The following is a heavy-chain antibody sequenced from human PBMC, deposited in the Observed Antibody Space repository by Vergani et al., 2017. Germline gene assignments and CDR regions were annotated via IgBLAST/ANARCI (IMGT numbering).Heavy chain of an antibody. CDR3: ARKSRDGFDY. CDR2: ISWDGGST. CDR1: GFTFDDYT. D-gene: IGHD5-24*01. J-gene: IGHJ4*02. V-gene: IGHV3-43*01. Sequence: EVQLVESGGVVVQPGGSLRLSCAASGFTFDDYTMHWVRQAPGKGLEWVSLISWDGGSTYYADSVKGRFTISRDNAKNSLYLQMNSLRAEDTAVYYCARKSRDGFDYWGQGTLVTVSS.